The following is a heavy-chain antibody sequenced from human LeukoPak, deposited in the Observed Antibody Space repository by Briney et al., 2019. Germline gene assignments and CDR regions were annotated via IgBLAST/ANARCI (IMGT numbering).Heavy chain of an antibody. V-gene: IGHV1-8*03. CDR1: GYTFTGYY. J-gene: IGHJ4*02. CDR3: ARVDGSPDY. D-gene: IGHD2-15*01. Sequence: ASVKVSCKASGYTFTGYYMHWVRQAPGQGLEWMGWINPNSGNRGYAQQFQGRVTITRDTSISTAYMELTSLRSEDTAVYYCARVDGSPDYWGQGTPVTVSP. CDR2: INPNSGNR.